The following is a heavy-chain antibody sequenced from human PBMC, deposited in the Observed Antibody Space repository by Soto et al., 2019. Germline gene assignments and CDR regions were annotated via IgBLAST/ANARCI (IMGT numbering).Heavy chain of an antibody. CDR2: IIPIFGTA. J-gene: IGHJ4*02. Sequence: QVQLVQSGAEVKKPGSSVKVSCKASGGTFSSYAISWVRQAPGQGLEWMGGIIPIFGTANYAQKFQGRVTITADESTSTAYMELSSLRSEDTAVYYCAREAVCGGDCYHATYYFDCWGQGTLVTVSS. D-gene: IGHD2-21*02. CDR1: GGTFSSYA. CDR3: AREAVCGGDCYHATYYFDC. V-gene: IGHV1-69*01.